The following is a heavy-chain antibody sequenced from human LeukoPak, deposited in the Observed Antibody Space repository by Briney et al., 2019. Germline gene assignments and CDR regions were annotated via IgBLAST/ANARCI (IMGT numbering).Heavy chain of an antibody. CDR1: GGPISSYY. J-gene: IGHJ4*02. Sequence: PSETLSLTCTVSGGPISSYYWSWIRQPPGKGLEWIGYIYYSGSTNYNPSLKSRVTISVDTSKNQFSLKLSSVTAADTAVYYCARDNGYSYDYWGQGTLVTVSS. V-gene: IGHV4-59*01. D-gene: IGHD6-13*01. CDR3: ARDNGYSYDY. CDR2: IYYSGST.